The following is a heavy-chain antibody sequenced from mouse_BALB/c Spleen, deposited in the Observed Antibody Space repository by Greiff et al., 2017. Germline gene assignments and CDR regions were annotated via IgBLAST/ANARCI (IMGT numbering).Heavy chain of an antibody. CDR1: GYTFTSYW. J-gene: IGHJ3*01. CDR2: INPSTGYT. CDR3: ARCPAWFAY. Sequence: QVHVKQSGAELAKPGASVKMSCKASGYTFTSYWMHWVKQRPGQGLEWIGYINPSTGYTEYNQKFKDKATLTADKSSSTAYMQLSSLTSEDSAVYYCARCPAWFAYWGQGTLVTVSA. V-gene: IGHV1-7*01.